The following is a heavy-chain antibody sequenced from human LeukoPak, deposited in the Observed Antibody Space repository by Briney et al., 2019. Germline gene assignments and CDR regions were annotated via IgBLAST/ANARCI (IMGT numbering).Heavy chain of an antibody. V-gene: IGHV3-7*01. CDR1: GFTFSSYW. Sequence: GGSLRLSCAASGFTFSSYWMSWVRQAPGKGLEWVANIKQDGSEKYYVDSVKGRFTISRDNAKDSLYLQMNSLRAEDTAVYYCARDSVFGYYDSSGYYSPFDYWGQGTLVTVSS. D-gene: IGHD3-22*01. CDR2: IKQDGSEK. CDR3: ARDSVFGYYDSSGYYSPFDY. J-gene: IGHJ4*02.